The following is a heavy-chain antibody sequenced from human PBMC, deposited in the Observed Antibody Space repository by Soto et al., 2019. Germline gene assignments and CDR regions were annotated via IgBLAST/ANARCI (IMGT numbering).Heavy chain of an antibody. J-gene: IGHJ4*02. D-gene: IGHD6-19*01. Sequence: PSETLSLTCTVSGGSISTSSFYWAWIRQPPGKGLEWIGSIYHAGTTDYRPSLKSRVTISVDTSKNQFSLKLSSVTAADTAVYYCARGTGLAVAGTGFDYWGQGTLVTVSS. V-gene: IGHV4-39*07. CDR2: IYHAGTT. CDR3: ARGTGLAVAGTGFDY. CDR1: GGSISTSSFY.